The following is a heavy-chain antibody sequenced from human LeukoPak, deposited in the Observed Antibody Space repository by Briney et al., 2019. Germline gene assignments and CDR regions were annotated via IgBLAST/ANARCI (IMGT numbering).Heavy chain of an antibody. V-gene: IGHV3-33*01. CDR2: IWHDASHT. CDR3: ARDKEGYLDAFDI. J-gene: IGHJ3*02. D-gene: IGHD5-24*01. Sequence: GGSLRLSCAASGFSFSTYAMHWVRQAPGKGLEWVALIWHDASHTFYTDSVKGRFTISRDNSKNTVYLQMNSLGGEDTAVYYCARDKEGYLDAFDIWGQGTMVTVSS. CDR1: GFSFSTYA.